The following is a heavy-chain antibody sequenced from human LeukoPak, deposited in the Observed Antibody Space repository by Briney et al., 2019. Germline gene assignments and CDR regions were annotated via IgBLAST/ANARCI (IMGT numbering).Heavy chain of an antibody. CDR3: IRVHTNSYGFGH. D-gene: IGHD5-18*01. J-gene: IGHJ4*02. Sequence: AGGSLRLLCAASGCSLSSYWMHWGRHAPAKGLVWAAHINEDGTGASHADSVNGRFTISRDNAKNTLYRQMNGVRVDDTDVYYCIRVHTNSYGFGHWGQGSLVTVSS. CDR2: INEDGTGA. CDR1: GCSLSSYW. V-gene: IGHV3-74*01.